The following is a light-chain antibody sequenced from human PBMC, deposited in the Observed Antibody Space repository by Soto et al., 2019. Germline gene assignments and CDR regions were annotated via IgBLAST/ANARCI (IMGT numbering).Light chain of an antibody. CDR3: CSYAGSSTFV. CDR1: SSDVGSYNL. J-gene: IGLJ1*01. Sequence: ALTQPASVSGSPGQSITISCTGTSSDVGSYNLVSWYQQHPGKAPKLMIYEGSKRPSGVSNRFSGSKSGNTASLTISGLQAEDEADYYCCSYAGSSTFVFGTGTKVTVL. V-gene: IGLV2-23*03. CDR2: EGS.